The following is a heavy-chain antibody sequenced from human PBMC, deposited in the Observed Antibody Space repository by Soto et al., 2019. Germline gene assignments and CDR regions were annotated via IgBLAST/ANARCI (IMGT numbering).Heavy chain of an antibody. D-gene: IGHD3-10*01. V-gene: IGHV1-69*13. CDR1: GGTFSSYA. J-gene: IGHJ4*02. Sequence: ASVKVSCKASGGTFSSYAISWVRQAPGQGLEWMGGIIPIFGTANYAQKFQGRVTITADESTSTAYMELSSLRSEDTAVYYCARDQKYYGSGSYQNFDYWGQGTLVTVSS. CDR3: ARDQKYYGSGSYQNFDY. CDR2: IIPIFGTA.